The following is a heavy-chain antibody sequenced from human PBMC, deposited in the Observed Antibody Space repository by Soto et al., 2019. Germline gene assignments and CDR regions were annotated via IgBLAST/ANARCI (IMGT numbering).Heavy chain of an antibody. J-gene: IGHJ3*02. Sequence: SETLSLTCTVSGGSISSGGYYWSWIRQHPGKGLEWIGYIYYSGSTYYNPSLKSRVTISVDTSKNQFSLKLSSVTAADTAVYYCARGPEMATSYDAFDIWGQGTMVTVSS. CDR2: IYYSGST. V-gene: IGHV4-31*03. CDR1: GGSISSGGYY. D-gene: IGHD5-12*01. CDR3: ARGPEMATSYDAFDI.